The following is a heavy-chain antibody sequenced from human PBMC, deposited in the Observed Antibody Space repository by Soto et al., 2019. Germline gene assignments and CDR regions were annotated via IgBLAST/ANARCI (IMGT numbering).Heavy chain of an antibody. CDR3: ARPNYHCSGGSCYFLDAFDI. J-gene: IGHJ3*02. Sequence: SVKVSCKASGGTFSSYAISWVRQAPGQGLEWMGGIIPIFGTANYAQKFQGRVTITADESTSTAYMELSSLRSEDTAVYYCARPNYHCSGGSCYFLDAFDIWGQGTMVTVSS. V-gene: IGHV1-69*13. D-gene: IGHD2-15*01. CDR1: GGTFSSYA. CDR2: IIPIFGTA.